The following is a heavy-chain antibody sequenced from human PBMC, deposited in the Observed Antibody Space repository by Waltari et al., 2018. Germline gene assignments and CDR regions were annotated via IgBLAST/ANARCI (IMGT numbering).Heavy chain of an antibody. CDR2: IYTSGNT. CDR3: AARSHRSRNWFDP. J-gene: IGHJ5*02. D-gene: IGHD2-15*01. Sequence: QMLLQESGPGLVTPSQTLSLTCTVSGGSIGSLTHYWGWIRQPAGKGLEWIGHIYTSGNTNYNPSLKSRVTISVDTSKNHFSLQLNSVTAADTAVYYCAARSHRSRNWFDPWGQGTLVTVSS. CDR1: GGSIGSLTHY. V-gene: IGHV4-61*02.